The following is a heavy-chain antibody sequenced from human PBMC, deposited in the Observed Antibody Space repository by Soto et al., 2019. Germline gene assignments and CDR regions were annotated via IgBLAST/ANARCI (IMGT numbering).Heavy chain of an antibody. D-gene: IGHD2-15*01. CDR2: INPDNGNT. J-gene: IGHJ5*02. V-gene: IGHV1-3*01. Sequence: ASVKVSCKASGCTFTRYTMNWVRQAPGQRLEWMGWINPDNGNTKSSQKFQGRVIITRDTSASTAYMDLSSLRSEDTAVYYCARGIATGQLDPWGQGTLVTVSS. CDR3: ARGIATGQLDP. CDR1: GCTFTRYT.